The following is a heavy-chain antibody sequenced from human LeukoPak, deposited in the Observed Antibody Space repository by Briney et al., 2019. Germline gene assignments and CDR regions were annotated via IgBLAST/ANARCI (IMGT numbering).Heavy chain of an antibody. D-gene: IGHD4-17*01. J-gene: IGHJ4*02. Sequence: ASVTLSLTCTVSGGSISSSSYYWGWIRQPPGKGLEWIGSIYYSGSTYYNPSLKSRVTISVDTSKNQFSLKLSSVTAADTAVYYCARTDYGDDLLGDYWGQGTLVTVSS. CDR2: IYYSGST. CDR1: GGSISSSSYY. CDR3: ARTDYGDDLLGDY. V-gene: IGHV4-39*01.